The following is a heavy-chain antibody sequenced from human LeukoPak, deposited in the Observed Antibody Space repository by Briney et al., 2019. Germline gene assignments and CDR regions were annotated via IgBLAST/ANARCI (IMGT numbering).Heavy chain of an antibody. Sequence: GGSLRLSCAASGFTFSNAWMSWVRQAPGKGLEWVGRIKSKTDGGTTDYAAPVKGRFTISRDDSKNTLYLQMNSLETEDTAVYYCVRVGSVSGSDYLDYWGQGTLVTVSS. CDR1: GFTFSNAW. J-gene: IGHJ4*02. CDR2: IKSKTDGGTT. CDR3: VRVGSVSGSDYLDY. V-gene: IGHV3-15*01. D-gene: IGHD6-19*01.